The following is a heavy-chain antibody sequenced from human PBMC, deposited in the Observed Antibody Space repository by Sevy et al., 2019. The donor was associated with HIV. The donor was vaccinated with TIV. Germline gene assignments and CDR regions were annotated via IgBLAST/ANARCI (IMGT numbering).Heavy chain of an antibody. CDR3: ARSPPVVVVPGAPSWFDP. V-gene: IGHV4-34*01. D-gene: IGHD2-2*01. CDR2: INESGIT. J-gene: IGHJ5*02. Sequence: SQTLSLTCAVHDGSFSGYYWNWIRQLPGNGLERIGEINESGITYYNPSLKSRVTISVDTSKKQFSLKLNSVTAVDSAVYFCARSPPVVVVPGAPSWFDPWGQGTLVTVSS. CDR1: DGSFSGYY.